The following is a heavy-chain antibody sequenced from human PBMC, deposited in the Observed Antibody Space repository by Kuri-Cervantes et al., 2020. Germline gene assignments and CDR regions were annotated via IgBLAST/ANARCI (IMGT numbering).Heavy chain of an antibody. CDR3: AKECYKEYKNWFDP. V-gene: IGHV3-23*01. CDR1: GFTFRSYA. Sequence: GGSLRLSCAVSGFTFRSYAMSWVRQAPGKGLEWVSAISGSGGSTYYADSVKGRFTISRDNSKNTLYLQMNSLGAEDTAVYYCAKECYKEYKNWFDPWGQGTLVTVSS. CDR2: ISGSGGST. D-gene: IGHD5-24*01. J-gene: IGHJ5*02.